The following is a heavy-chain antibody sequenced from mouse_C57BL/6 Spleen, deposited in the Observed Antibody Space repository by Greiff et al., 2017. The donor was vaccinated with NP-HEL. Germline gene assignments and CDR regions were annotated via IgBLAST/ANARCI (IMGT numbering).Heavy chain of an antibody. J-gene: IGHJ2*01. D-gene: IGHD1-1*01. CDR3: ARGITTVVAAFDY. V-gene: IGHV1-7*01. Sequence: VKLQESGAELAKPGASVKLSCKASGYTFTSYWMHWVKQKPGQGLEWIGYINPSSGYTKYNQKFKDKATLTADKSSSTAYMQLSSLTYEDSAVYYCARGITTVVAAFDYWGQGTTLTVSS. CDR2: INPSSGYT. CDR1: GYTFTSYW.